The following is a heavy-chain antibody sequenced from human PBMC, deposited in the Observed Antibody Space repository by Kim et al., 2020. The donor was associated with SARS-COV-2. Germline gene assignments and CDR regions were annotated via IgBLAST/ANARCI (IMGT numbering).Heavy chain of an antibody. Sequence: GGSLRLSCAASGFTFSSYAMRWVRQAPGKGLEWVSAITGSGGSTYYADSVKGRVTISRDNSKNTLYLQMNSLRAEDTAVYYCATQWLGKTPDYWGQGTLVTFSS. CDR2: ITGSGGST. V-gene: IGHV3-23*01. D-gene: IGHD6-19*01. CDR1: GFTFSSYA. CDR3: ATQWLGKTPDY. J-gene: IGHJ4*02.